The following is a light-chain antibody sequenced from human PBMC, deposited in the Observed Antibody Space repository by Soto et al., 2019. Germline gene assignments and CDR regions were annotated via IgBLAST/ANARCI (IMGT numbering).Light chain of an antibody. V-gene: IGLV2-11*01. J-gene: IGLJ1*01. Sequence: QSALTQPRSVSGSPGQSVTISCTGTSSDVGGYNYVSWYQQHPGKAPKRMIDAVSKRPSGVPDRLSGSKSGNTASLTISGLQAEDEADDYCCSFVGSYTNVFGTGTDLTVL. CDR1: SSDVGGYNY. CDR3: CSFVGSYTNV. CDR2: AVS.